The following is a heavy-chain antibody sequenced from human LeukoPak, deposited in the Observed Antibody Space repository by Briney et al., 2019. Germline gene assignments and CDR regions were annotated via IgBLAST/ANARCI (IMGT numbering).Heavy chain of an antibody. D-gene: IGHD4-11*01. Sequence: SETLSLTCAVYGGSFSGYYWSWIRQPPGKGLEWIGEINHSGSTNYNPSLKSRVTISVDTSKNQFSLKLSSVTAADTAVYYCARGDYSNCDYYFDYWGQGTLVTVSS. J-gene: IGHJ4*02. CDR1: GGSFSGYY. V-gene: IGHV4-34*01. CDR2: INHSGST. CDR3: ARGDYSNCDYYFDY.